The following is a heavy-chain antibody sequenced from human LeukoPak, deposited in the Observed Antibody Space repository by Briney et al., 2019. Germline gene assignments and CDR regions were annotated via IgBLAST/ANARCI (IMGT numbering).Heavy chain of an antibody. CDR1: GGSISSSSYY. CDR3: ARASFGVGNNWFDP. D-gene: IGHD3-3*01. CDR2: IYYSGST. Sequence: SETLSLTCTVSGGSISSSSYYWGWIRQPPGKGLEWIGSIYYSGSTYYNPSLKSRVTISVDTSKNQFSLKLSSVTAADTAVYYCARASFGVGNNWFDPWGQGTLVTVSS. J-gene: IGHJ5*02. V-gene: IGHV4-39*07.